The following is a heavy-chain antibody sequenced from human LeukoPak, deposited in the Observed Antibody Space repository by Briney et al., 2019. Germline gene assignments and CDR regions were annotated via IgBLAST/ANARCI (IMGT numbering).Heavy chain of an antibody. Sequence: ASVKVSCKASGYTFTGYYMHWVRQAPGQGLEWMGWINPNSGGTNYAQKFQGRVTMTRDTSISTAYMELCRLRSDDTAVYYCARVPDYGDYVGLYYFDYWGQGTLVTVSS. D-gene: IGHD4-17*01. CDR3: ARVPDYGDYVGLYYFDY. V-gene: IGHV1-2*02. CDR2: INPNSGGT. J-gene: IGHJ4*02. CDR1: GYTFTGYY.